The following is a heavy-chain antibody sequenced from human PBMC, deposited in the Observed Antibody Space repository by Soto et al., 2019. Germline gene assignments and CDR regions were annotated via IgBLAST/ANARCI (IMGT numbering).Heavy chain of an antibody. Sequence: PGGSLRLSCAASGFIFENFGMSWVRQAPGKGLEWISSISGSGFKKYYADSVKGRFTISRDNSKSTVYLELNNLSAEDTAVYYCARRYWYYDILTGYQYYYYYGMDVWGQGTTVTVSS. D-gene: IGHD3-9*01. CDR3: ARRYWYYDILTGYQYYYYYGMDV. CDR2: ISGSGFKK. CDR1: GFIFENFG. J-gene: IGHJ6*02. V-gene: IGHV3-23*01.